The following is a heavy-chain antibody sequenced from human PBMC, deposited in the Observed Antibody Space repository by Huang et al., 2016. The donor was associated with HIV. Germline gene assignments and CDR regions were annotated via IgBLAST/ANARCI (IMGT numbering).Heavy chain of an antibody. CDR1: GGSISSSSYY. V-gene: IGHV4-39*01. J-gene: IGHJ6*02. D-gene: IGHD6-19*01. CDR3: ARHGRVAGHYYNNMDV. CDR2: IYYSGNT. Sequence: LQLQESGPGLVKSSETLSLICTVSGGSISSSSYYWGWIRQPPGKGPEWIGSIYYSGNTYYNPPLKSRVTISVDTSKNQFSLKVNSVTADTAVYYCARHGRVAGHYYNNMDVWGRGTTVTVSS.